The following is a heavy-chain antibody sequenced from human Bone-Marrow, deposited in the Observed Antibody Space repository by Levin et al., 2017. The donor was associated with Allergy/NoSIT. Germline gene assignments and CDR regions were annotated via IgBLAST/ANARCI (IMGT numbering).Heavy chain of an antibody. J-gene: IGHJ4*02. CDR1: GYSFTSYW. CDR2: IDPSDSYT. Sequence: GESLKISCKGSGYSFTSYWISWVRQMPGKGLEWMGRIDPSDSYTNYSPSFQGHVTISADKSISTAYLQWSSLKASDTAMYYCARPGREQQLQADYWGQGTLVTVSS. V-gene: IGHV5-10-1*01. D-gene: IGHD6-13*01. CDR3: ARPGREQQLQADY.